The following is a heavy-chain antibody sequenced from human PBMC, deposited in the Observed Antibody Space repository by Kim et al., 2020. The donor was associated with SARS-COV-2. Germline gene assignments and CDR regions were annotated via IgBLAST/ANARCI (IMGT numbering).Heavy chain of an antibody. J-gene: IGHJ6*02. CDR1: GGTFSSYA. CDR2: IIPIFGTA. D-gene: IGHD2-2*01. V-gene: IGHV1-69*13. CDR3: ARKEYQLPPWYYGMDV. Sequence: SVKVSCKASGGTFSSYAISWVRQAPGQGLEWMGGIIPIFGTANYAQKFQGRVTITADESTSTAYMELSSLKSEDTAVYYCARKEYQLPPWYYGMDVWGQGSTVTVSS.